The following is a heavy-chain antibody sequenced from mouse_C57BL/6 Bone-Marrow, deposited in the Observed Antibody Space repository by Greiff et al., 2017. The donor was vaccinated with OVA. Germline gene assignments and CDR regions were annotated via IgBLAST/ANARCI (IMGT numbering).Heavy chain of an antibody. D-gene: IGHD2-14*01. V-gene: IGHV1-81*01. CDR2: IYPISGNT. J-gene: IGHJ4*01. CDR3: ARGAGYRGSYAMDY. Sequence: VHLVESGAELARPGASVKLSCKASGYTFTSYGISWVKQRTGQGLEWIGEIYPISGNTYYNEKFKGKATLTADKSSSTAYMELRSLTSEDSAVYFCARGAGYRGSYAMDYWGQGTSVTVSS. CDR1: GYTFTSYG.